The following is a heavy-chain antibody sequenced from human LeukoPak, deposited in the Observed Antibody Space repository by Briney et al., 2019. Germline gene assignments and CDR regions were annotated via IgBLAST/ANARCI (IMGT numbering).Heavy chain of an antibody. CDR3: AHSRITMVRGVIPRVFDY. D-gene: IGHD3-10*01. J-gene: IGHJ4*02. CDR2: IYWDDDK. V-gene: IGHV2-5*02. CDR1: GFSLSTSGVG. Sequence: SGPTLVNPTQTLTLTCTFSGFSLSTSGVGVGWIRQPPGKALEWLTLIYWDDDKRYSPSLKSRLTITKDTSKNQVVLTMTNMDPVDTATYYCAHSRITMVRGVIPRVFDYWGQGTLVTVSS.